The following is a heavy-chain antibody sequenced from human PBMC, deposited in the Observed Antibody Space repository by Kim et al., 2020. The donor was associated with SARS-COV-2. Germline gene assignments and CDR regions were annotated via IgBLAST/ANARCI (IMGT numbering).Heavy chain of an antibody. CDR1: GAFFTTYY. D-gene: IGHD1-26*01. Sequence: SETLSLTCSVRGAFFTTYYWGWIRQPPGQGLEWIGYLYYTGKINYNPPLTSRFTITRTTSNNQYSLKLRSVPAAATALYYYAGCGGSYPHVFSYWGQG. CDR3: AGCGGSYPHVFSY. CDR2: LYYTGKI. V-gene: IGHV4-59*08. J-gene: IGHJ4*02.